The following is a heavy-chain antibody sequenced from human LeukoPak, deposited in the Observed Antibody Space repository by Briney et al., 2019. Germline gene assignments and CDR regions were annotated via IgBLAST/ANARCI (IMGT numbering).Heavy chain of an antibody. CDR1: GFTFSSYA. J-gene: IGHJ3*02. CDR2: ISGSGETT. D-gene: IGHD4-17*01. Sequence: GGPLRLSCAASGFTFSSYAMNWVRQAPGKGLEWVSGISGSGETTYYADSVKGRFTISRDNSKNTLYLQMNSLRAEDTALYYCAKGHQVTTFYDAFDIWGQGTMVTVSS. CDR3: AKGHQVTTFYDAFDI. V-gene: IGHV3-23*01.